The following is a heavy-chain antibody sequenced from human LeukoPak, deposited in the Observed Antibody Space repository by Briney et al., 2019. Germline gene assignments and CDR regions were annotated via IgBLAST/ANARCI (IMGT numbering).Heavy chain of an antibody. CDR2: ISGSGGST. J-gene: IGHJ6*02. D-gene: IGHD6-13*01. Sequence: GGSLRLSCAASGFTFSSYAMSWVRQAPGKGLEWVSAISGSGGSTYYADSVKGRFTISRDNSKNTLYLQMNSLRAEDTAVYYCEKAPRAAAGTYNGMDVWGQGTTVTVSS. V-gene: IGHV3-23*01. CDR1: GFTFSSYA. CDR3: EKAPRAAAGTYNGMDV.